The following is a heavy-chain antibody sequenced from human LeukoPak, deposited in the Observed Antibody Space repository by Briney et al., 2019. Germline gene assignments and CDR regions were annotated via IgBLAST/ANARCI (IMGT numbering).Heavy chain of an antibody. Sequence: GGSLRLSCAASGFTFSSYSMNWVRQAPGKGLEWVSYISSSSSTIYYAASVKGRFTVSRNNAKHSLYLEMNSLRPEDTGVYYCARGGYCSGGRCYGGDYWGQGTLVTVSS. CDR3: ARGGYCSGGRCYGGDY. J-gene: IGHJ4*02. CDR2: ISSSSSTI. CDR1: GFTFSSYS. V-gene: IGHV3-48*01. D-gene: IGHD2-15*01.